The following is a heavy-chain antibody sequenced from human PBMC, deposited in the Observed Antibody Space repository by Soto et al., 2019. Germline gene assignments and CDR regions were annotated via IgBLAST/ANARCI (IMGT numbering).Heavy chain of an antibody. J-gene: IGHJ4*02. CDR1: GFSLSTSGVG. CDR2: IYWDDDK. D-gene: IGHD3-10*01. Sequence: QITLKESGPTLAKPTQTLTLTCPVSGFSLSTSGVGVAWIRQPPGKALQWLGIIYWDDDKRYSPSLRSRLTITKASSKNHVVLSMANMQSVDTATYFCAHFAYYGTASLDKWGQGPLVSVSS. V-gene: IGHV2-5*02. CDR3: AHFAYYGTASLDK.